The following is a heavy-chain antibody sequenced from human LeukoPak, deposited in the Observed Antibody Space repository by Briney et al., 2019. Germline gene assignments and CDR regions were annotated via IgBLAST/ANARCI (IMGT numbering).Heavy chain of an antibody. CDR2: INAGNGNT. V-gene: IGHV1-3*01. CDR3: TRGLPRDGLVVIAAANEY. Sequence: ASVKVSCKASGYTFTSYAMHWVRQAPGQRREWMGWINAGNGNTKYSQKFQGRVTITRDTSISTAYMELSRLTSEDTGVYYCTRGLPRDGLVVIAAANEYWGQGSLVTVSS. J-gene: IGHJ4*02. CDR1: GYTFTSYA. D-gene: IGHD2-2*01.